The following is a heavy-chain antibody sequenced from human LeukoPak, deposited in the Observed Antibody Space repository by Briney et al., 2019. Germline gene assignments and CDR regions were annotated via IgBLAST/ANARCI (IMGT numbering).Heavy chain of an antibody. CDR1: GGSISSYY. J-gene: IGHJ3*02. Sequence: SETLSLTCTVSGGSISSYYWSWIRQPPGKGLEWIGSIYYSGSTYYNPSLKSRVTISVDTSKNQFSLKLSSVTAADTAVYYCASRPSMVRVPDAFDIWGQGTMVTVSS. CDR3: ASRPSMVRVPDAFDI. V-gene: IGHV4-59*05. D-gene: IGHD3-10*01. CDR2: IYYSGST.